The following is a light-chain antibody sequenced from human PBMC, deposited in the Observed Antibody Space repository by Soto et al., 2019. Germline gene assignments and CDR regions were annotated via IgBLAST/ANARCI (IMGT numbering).Light chain of an antibody. J-gene: IGKJ4*01. Sequence: DIQMTQSPSSLSASVGDRVTITCQASHDIKKYLNWYQQKAHKVPKLLIHDASTLATGVPSRYTGSGSGTDLTLSINSLQPEDVATYYCQQFDDLPLTFGGGTKVDI. CDR3: QQFDDLPLT. CDR1: HDIKKY. CDR2: DAS. V-gene: IGKV1-33*01.